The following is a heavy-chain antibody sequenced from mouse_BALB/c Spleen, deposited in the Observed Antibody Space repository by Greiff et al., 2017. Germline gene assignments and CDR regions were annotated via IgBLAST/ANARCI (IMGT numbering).Heavy chain of an antibody. Sequence: VKLMESGPGLVAPSQSLSITCTVSGFSLTSYGVHWVRQPPGKGLEWLGVIWAGGSTNYNSALMSRLSISKDNSKSQVFLKMNSLQTDDTAMYYCAREGGSSYWYFDVWGAGTTVTVSS. CDR1: GFSLTSYG. J-gene: IGHJ1*01. CDR3: AREGGSSYWYFDV. V-gene: IGHV2-9*02. D-gene: IGHD1-1*01. CDR2: IWAGGST.